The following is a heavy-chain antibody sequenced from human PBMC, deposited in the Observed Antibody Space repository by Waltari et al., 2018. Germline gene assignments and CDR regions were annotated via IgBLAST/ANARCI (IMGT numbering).Heavy chain of an antibody. V-gene: IGHV5-10-1*01. CDR3: ARRQTIIEGDDYYYYGLDV. CDR2: LDPFYSFP. CDR1: GYMFTSHY. J-gene: IGHJ6*02. Sequence: EVRLVQSGAEVKKPGESLKISCKISGYMFTSHYINWVRQTPGNGREWVGRLDPFYSFPNYSPSSQAHVSISSARSIATVYLQWNNLEASDSAIYYCARRQTIIEGDDYYYYGLDVWGQGTTVAVS. D-gene: IGHD3-10*01.